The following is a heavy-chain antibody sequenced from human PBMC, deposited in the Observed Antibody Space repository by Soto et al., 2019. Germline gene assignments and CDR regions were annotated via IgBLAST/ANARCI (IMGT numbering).Heavy chain of an antibody. D-gene: IGHD5-12*01. CDR3: ARDGEMATIMRDYYYGMDV. Sequence: GSLRLSCAASGFTFSSYAMHWVRQAPGKGLEWVAVISYDGSNKYYADSVKGRFTISRDNSKNTLYLQMNSLRAEDTTVYYCARDGEMATIMRDYYYGMDVWGQGTTVTVSS. J-gene: IGHJ6*02. V-gene: IGHV3-30-3*01. CDR2: ISYDGSNK. CDR1: GFTFSSYA.